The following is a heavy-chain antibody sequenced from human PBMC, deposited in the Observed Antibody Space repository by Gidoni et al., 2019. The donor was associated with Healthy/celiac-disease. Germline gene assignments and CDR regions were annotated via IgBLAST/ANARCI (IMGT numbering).Heavy chain of an antibody. CDR2: IIPIFGTA. Sequence: QVQLVQSGAEVKKPGSSVKVSCKASGGTFSSYAIRWVRQAPGQGLEWMGGIIPIFGTANYAQKFQGRVTITADESTSTAYMELSSLRSEDTAVYYCARDLPAPATVVTPDYYYYGMDVWGQGTTVTVSS. J-gene: IGHJ6*02. CDR1: GGTFSSYA. D-gene: IGHD4-17*01. V-gene: IGHV1-69*01. CDR3: ARDLPAPATVVTPDYYYYGMDV.